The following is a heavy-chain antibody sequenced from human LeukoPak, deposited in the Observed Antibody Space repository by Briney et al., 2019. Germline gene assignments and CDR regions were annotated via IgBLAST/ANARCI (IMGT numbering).Heavy chain of an antibody. J-gene: IGHJ5*02. V-gene: IGHV3-11*04. CDR1: GFTFSDYY. CDR3: ARDQTGITVAATGWFDP. Sequence: PGGSLRLSCAASGFTFSDYYMRWIRQAPGRGLEWVSYISNSGTTRYYADSVKGRFTISRDNAKNSLYLQMNSLRAEDTAVYYCARDQTGITVAATGWFDPWGQGTLVTVSS. CDR2: ISNSGTTR. D-gene: IGHD6-19*01.